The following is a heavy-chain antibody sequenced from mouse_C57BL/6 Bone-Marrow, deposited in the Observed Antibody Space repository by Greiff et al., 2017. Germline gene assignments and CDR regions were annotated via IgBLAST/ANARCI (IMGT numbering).Heavy chain of an antibody. Sequence: QVHVKQPGAELVRPGSSVKLSCKASGYTFTSYWMDWVKQRPGQGLEWIGNIYPSDSETHYNQKFKDKATLTVDKSSSTAYMQLSSLTSEDSAVYYCARGNSSGREGFAYWGQGTLVTVSA. CDR1: GYTFTSYW. D-gene: IGHD3-2*02. CDR2: IYPSDSET. J-gene: IGHJ3*01. CDR3: ARGNSSGREGFAY. V-gene: IGHV1-61*01.